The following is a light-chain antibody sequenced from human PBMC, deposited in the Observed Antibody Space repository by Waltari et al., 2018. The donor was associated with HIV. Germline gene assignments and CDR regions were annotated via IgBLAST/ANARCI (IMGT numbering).Light chain of an antibody. V-gene: IGLV1-44*01. Sequence: QSVLTQPPSASGTPGQRVTISCSGSNSNIGNNPVEWYQQLPGTAPKLLIYSNNQRPYGCPDRCSGAKSGTSGSLAISGLQSEDEADYYCGAWDDSLHGPLFGGGTKLTVL. CDR2: SNN. J-gene: IGLJ2*01. CDR3: GAWDDSLHGPL. CDR1: NSNIGNNP.